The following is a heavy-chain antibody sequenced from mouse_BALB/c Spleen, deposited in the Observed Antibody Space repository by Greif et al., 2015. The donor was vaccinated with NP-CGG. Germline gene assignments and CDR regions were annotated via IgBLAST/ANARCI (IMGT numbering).Heavy chain of an antibody. CDR1: GYTFTSYW. J-gene: IGHJ4*01. CDR2: INPSTGYT. V-gene: IGHV1-7*01. CDR3: ARLLRYAMDY. Sequence: VQLQQSGAELAKPGAPVKMSCKASGYTFTSYWMHWVKQRPGQGLEWIGYINPSTGYTEYNQKFKDKATLTADKSSSTAYMQLSSLTSEDSAVYYCARLLRYAMDYWGQGTSVTVSS. D-gene: IGHD1-1*01.